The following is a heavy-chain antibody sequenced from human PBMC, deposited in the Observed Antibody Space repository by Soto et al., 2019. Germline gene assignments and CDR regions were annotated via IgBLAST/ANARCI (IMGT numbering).Heavy chain of an antibody. D-gene: IGHD5-18*01. Sequence: ASMKVSCKTSGYTFTGYYMHRVRQAPGQGLDWMGWINPNSGGTNYAQKFQGRVTMTRDTSISTAYMELSRLRSDATAGYYCARDRSTAMVTAYYYYGMDVWGQGSTVTVSS. CDR2: INPNSGGT. CDR1: GYTFTGYY. J-gene: IGHJ6*02. V-gene: IGHV1-2*02. CDR3: ARDRSTAMVTAYYYYGMDV.